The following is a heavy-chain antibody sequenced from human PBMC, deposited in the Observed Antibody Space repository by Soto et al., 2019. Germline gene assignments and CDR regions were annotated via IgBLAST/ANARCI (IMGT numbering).Heavy chain of an antibody. D-gene: IGHD3-10*01. CDR2: FNAGNGNT. CDR1: GYTFTSYA. V-gene: IGHV1-3*01. J-gene: IGHJ6*02. CDR3: ARGRSYYYGSWSSTSYPHIAYGMDV. Sequence: QVQLVQSGAEVKKPGASVKVSCKASGYTFTSYAMHWVRQAPGQRLEWMGWFNAGNGNTKYSQKFQGRVTITRYTSASTAYMELSSLRSEDTAVYYCARGRSYYYGSWSSTSYPHIAYGMDVWGQGTTVTVSS.